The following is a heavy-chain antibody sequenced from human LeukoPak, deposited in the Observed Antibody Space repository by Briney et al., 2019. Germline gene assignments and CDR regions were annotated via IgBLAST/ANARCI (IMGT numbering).Heavy chain of an antibody. CDR3: ATGAQYGLRGVPYYMDV. CDR1: GYPFTGYY. Sequence: ASVKVSCKASGYPFTGYYVHWVRQAPGHGLEWMGWVNPRNGGTHSAQKFQGRVSMTGDTSITTAYMELSRLTSDDTAVYYCATGAQYGLRGVPYYMDVWGKGTTVTVSS. V-gene: IGHV1-2*02. J-gene: IGHJ6*03. D-gene: IGHD3-10*01. CDR2: VNPRNGGT.